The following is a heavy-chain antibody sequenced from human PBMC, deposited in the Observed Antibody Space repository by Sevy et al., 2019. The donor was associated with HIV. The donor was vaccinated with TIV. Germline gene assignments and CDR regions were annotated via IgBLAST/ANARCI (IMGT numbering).Heavy chain of an antibody. V-gene: IGHV4-39*02. Sequence: SETLSLTCIVSGGSVRSTTFYWGWIRQSPGRGLEWIGSISYTGTSYYNPSLKSRVTISLDTSKNQFSLHLNSVTAADTAVYYCARDGMITTVDNWGQGTLVTFSS. CDR2: ISYTGTS. CDR1: GGSVRSTTFY. D-gene: IGHD3-16*01. J-gene: IGHJ4*02. CDR3: ARDGMITTVDN.